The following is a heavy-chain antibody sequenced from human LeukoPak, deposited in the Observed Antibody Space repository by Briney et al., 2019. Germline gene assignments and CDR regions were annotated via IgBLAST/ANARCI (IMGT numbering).Heavy chain of an antibody. CDR1: GFTFSSYG. CDR3: AKSAVATIDY. Sequence: PGGSLRLSCAASGFTFSSYGMHWVRQAPGKGLEWVAFIRYDGSNKYCADSVKGRFTISRDNSKNTLYLQMNSQRAEDTAVYYCAKSAVATIDYWGQGTLVTVSS. D-gene: IGHD5-12*01. J-gene: IGHJ4*02. V-gene: IGHV3-30*02. CDR2: IRYDGSNK.